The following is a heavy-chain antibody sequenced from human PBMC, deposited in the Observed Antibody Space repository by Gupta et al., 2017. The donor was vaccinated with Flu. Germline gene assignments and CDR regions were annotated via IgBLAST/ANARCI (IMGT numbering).Heavy chain of an antibody. J-gene: IGHJ4*02. CDR2: IRSKANSYAT. CDR1: GFTFSGSA. Sequence: EVQLVESGGGLVQPGGSLKLSCAASGFTFSGSAMHWVRQASGKGLEWVGRIRSKANSYATAYAASVKGRFTISRDDSKNTAYLQMNSLKTEDTAVYYCTPEPPPDYWGQGTLVTVSS. D-gene: IGHD1-1*01. CDR3: TPEPPPDY. V-gene: IGHV3-73*01.